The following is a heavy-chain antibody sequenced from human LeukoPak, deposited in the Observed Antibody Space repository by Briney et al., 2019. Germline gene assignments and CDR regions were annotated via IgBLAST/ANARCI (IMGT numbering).Heavy chain of an antibody. Sequence: SETLSLTCAVYGGSFSGYYWSWIRQPPGKGLEWIGGINHSGSTNYNPSLKSRVTISVDTSKNQFSLKLSSVTAADTAVYYCARGRHSGYQYYFDYWGQGTLVTVSS. CDR2: INHSGST. J-gene: IGHJ4*02. CDR3: ARGRHSGYQYYFDY. CDR1: GGSFSGYY. D-gene: IGHD5-12*01. V-gene: IGHV4-34*01.